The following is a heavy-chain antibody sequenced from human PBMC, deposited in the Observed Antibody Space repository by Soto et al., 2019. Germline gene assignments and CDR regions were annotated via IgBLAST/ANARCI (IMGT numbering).Heavy chain of an antibody. J-gene: IGHJ4*02. Sequence: ASVKVSCKASGGTFSSYAISWVRQAPGQGLEWMGGIIPIFGTANYAQKFQGRVTITADESTSTAYMELSSLRSEDTAVYYCAREDIVAKILDYWGQGTLVTAPQ. D-gene: IGHD5-12*01. V-gene: IGHV1-69*13. CDR3: AREDIVAKILDY. CDR2: IIPIFGTA. CDR1: GGTFSSYA.